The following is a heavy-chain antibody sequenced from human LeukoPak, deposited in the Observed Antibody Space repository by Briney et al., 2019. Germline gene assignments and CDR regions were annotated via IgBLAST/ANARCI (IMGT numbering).Heavy chain of an antibody. CDR1: GYTFTSYG. CDR2: ISAYNGNT. Sequence: ASVKVSCKASGYTFTSYGISWVRQAPGQGLEWMEWISAYNGNTNYAQKLQGRVTMTTDTSTSTAYMELRSLRSDDTAVYYCARDPYGSGSYFWDNYYYYGMDVWGQGTTVTVSS. V-gene: IGHV1-18*01. CDR3: ARDPYGSGSYFWDNYYYYGMDV. D-gene: IGHD3-10*01. J-gene: IGHJ6*02.